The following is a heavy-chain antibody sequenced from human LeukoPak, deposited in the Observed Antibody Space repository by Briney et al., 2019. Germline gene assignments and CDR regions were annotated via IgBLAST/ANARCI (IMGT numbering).Heavy chain of an antibody. CDR1: GFTFCSYS. D-gene: IGHD2-8*01. V-gene: IGHV3-21*01. Sequence: GGSLRLSYAASGFTFCSYSMNWVRQAPGKGLEWVSSISSSSYIYYADSLKGRFTISRDNAKNSLFLQMNSLRAEDTAVYYCAREDGQGMDYWGQGTLVTVSS. CDR3: AREDGQGMDY. CDR2: ISSSSYI. J-gene: IGHJ4*02.